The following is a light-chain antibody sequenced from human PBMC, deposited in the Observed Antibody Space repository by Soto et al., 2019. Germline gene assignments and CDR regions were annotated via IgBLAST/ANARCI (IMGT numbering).Light chain of an antibody. V-gene: IGKV3-15*01. CDR1: QSVNAN. CDR2: GAS. CDR3: LQYNDWPRT. J-gene: IGKJ1*01. Sequence: EILMTQSPATLSVSPGERATLSCRASQSVNANLAWYQQKSGRAPRLLIFGASTRATDIPGRFSGSGSGTEFTLTISSXQPEDFAVYYCLQYNDWPRTFGQGTKVDIK.